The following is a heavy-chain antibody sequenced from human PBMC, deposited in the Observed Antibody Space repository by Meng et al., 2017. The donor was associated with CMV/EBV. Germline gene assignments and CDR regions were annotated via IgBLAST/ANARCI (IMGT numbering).Heavy chain of an antibody. V-gene: IGHV1-69*01. CDR3: ARDRKGIRWNYYYYYGMDV. D-gene: IGHD1-1*01. CDR1: GGTVSSYA. CDR2: IIPIFGTA. Sequence: EDVDERQNPGATVKVSCKASGGTVSSYAFRGVRQAPGQGLEWMGGIIPIFGTANYAQKFQGRVTITADESTSTAYMELSSLRSEDTAVYYCARDRKGIRWNYYYYYGMDVWGQGTTVTVSS. J-gene: IGHJ6*02.